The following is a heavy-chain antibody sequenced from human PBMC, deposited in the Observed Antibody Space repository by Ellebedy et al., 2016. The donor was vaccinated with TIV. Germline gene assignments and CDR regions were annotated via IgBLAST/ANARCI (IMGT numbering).Heavy chain of an antibody. J-gene: IGHJ5*02. CDR1: GYTFTGYY. V-gene: IGHV1-2*02. CDR3: ARGRQMVRGVMDWFDP. D-gene: IGHD3-10*01. CDR2: INPNSGGT. Sequence: AASVKVSCKASGYTFTGYYMHWVRQAPGQGLEWMGWINPNSGGTNYAQKFPGRVTMTRDTSISTAYMELSRLRSDDTAVYYCARGRQMVRGVMDWFDPWGQGTLVTVSS.